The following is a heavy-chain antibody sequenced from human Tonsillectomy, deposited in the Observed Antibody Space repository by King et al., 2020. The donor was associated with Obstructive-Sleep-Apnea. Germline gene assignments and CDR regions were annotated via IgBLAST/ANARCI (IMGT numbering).Heavy chain of an antibody. CDR1: GYTFSDYY. CDR2: INPNSGGT. D-gene: IGHD2/OR15-2a*01. V-gene: IGHV1-2*02. J-gene: IGHJ4*02. CDR3: ARDLFCDF. Sequence: HVQLVQSGAEVKKPGASVKVSSKTSGYTFSDYYMHWVRQAPGQRLEYMGWINPNSGGTKYAEKFQGRVTMTRDTSTSTVYMEMSSLRSDDTAVYYCARDLFCDFWGQGTLVTVSS.